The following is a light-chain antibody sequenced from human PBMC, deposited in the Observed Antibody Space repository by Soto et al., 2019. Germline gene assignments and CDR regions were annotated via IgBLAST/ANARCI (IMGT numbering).Light chain of an antibody. CDR2: EVS. V-gene: IGLV2-8*01. Sequence: QSVLTQPPSASGSPGQSVTISCTGTTSVVGAYNYVSWYQQHPGKAPKLMIYEVSKRPSGVPDRFSGSKSGNTASLTVSGLQAEDEADYYCSSYAGSNIYVFGTGTKVTVL. J-gene: IGLJ1*01. CDR1: TSVVGAYNY. CDR3: SSYAGSNIYV.